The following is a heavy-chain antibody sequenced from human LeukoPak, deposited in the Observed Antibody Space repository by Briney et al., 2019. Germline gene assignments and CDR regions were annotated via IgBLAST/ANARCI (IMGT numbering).Heavy chain of an antibody. J-gene: IGHJ3*02. V-gene: IGHV3-33*01. CDR3: ARTLSGYNDAFDN. CDR2: IWYDGSNK. CDR1: GFTFSSYG. D-gene: IGHD3-22*01. Sequence: GRSLRLSCAASGFTFSSYGMHWVRQAPGKGLEWVAVIWYDGSNKYYADSVKGRFTISRDNSKNTLYLQMNSLRAEDTAVYYCARTLSGYNDAFDNWGQGTMVTVSS.